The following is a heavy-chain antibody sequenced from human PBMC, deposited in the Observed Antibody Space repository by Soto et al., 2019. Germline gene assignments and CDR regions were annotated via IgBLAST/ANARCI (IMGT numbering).Heavy chain of an antibody. Sequence: QITLKESGPTLVKPTQTLTLTCTFSGFSLSTSGVGVGWIRQPPGKALEWLALIYWDDDKRYSPSLKSRLTITTATSNTPLLLTMTTMDPVHPATSSCAHTLIPTFGSRAAFDYWGPGTLVTVSS. D-gene: IGHD2-15*01. CDR1: GFSLSTSGVG. J-gene: IGHJ4*02. CDR2: IYWDDDK. CDR3: AHTLIPTFGSRAAFDY. V-gene: IGHV2-5*02.